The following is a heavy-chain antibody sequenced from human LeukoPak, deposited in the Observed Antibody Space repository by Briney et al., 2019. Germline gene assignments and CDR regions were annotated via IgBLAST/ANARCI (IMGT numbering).Heavy chain of an antibody. CDR2: MNPNSGNT. Sequence: ASVKVSCKASGYTFTGYDINWVRQATGQGLEWMGWMNPNSGNTGYAQKFQGRVTMTRNTSISTAYMELSSLRSEDTAVYYCARGPYDYVWGSLGRRRRNWFDPWGQGTLVTVSS. V-gene: IGHV1-8*01. CDR1: GYTFTGYD. J-gene: IGHJ5*02. CDR3: ARGPYDYVWGSLGRRRRNWFDP. D-gene: IGHD3-16*01.